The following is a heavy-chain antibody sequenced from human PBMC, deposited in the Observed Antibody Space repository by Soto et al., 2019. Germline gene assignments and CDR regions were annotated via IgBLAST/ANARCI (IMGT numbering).Heavy chain of an antibody. D-gene: IGHD6-19*01. V-gene: IGHV4-31*11. Sequence: SETLSLTCAVSGGSIRSGGFYWSWIRQHPGKGLEWIGFIYYSGSASYNPSLKSRLTISVDTSNNQFSLTLTSVTAADTAVYYCARGISVAGNAFDIWGQGTMVTVSS. J-gene: IGHJ3*02. CDR1: GGSIRSGGFY. CDR3: ARGISVAGNAFDI. CDR2: IYYSGSA.